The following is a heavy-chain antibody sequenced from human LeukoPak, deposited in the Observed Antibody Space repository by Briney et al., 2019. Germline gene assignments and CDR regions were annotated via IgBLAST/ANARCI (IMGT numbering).Heavy chain of an antibody. CDR2: IYHSGST. CDR3: ARDPSLGYDSSGYYPHYFDY. Sequence: SETLSLTCAVSGGSISSGGYSWSWIRQPPGKGLEWIGYIYHSGSTYYNPSLKSRVTISVDRSKNQFSLKLSSVTAADTAVYYCARDPSLGYDSSGYYPHYFDYWGQGTLVTVSS. J-gene: IGHJ4*02. D-gene: IGHD3-22*01. CDR1: GGSISSGGYS. V-gene: IGHV4-30-2*01.